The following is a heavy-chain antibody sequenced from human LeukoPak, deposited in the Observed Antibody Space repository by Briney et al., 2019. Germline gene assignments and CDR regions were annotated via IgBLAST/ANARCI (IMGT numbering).Heavy chain of an antibody. V-gene: IGHV3-23*01. D-gene: IGHD3-10*01. Sequence: GGSLRLSCAVSGLSFSNYWMHWFRQAPGKGLEWVSAVSSGASSTYYADSVRGRFTISRDNSKNTLYLQMNSLSADDTAVYYCATDARGSEGFWGQGTLVTVSS. J-gene: IGHJ4*02. CDR1: GLSFSNYW. CDR3: ATDARGSEGF. CDR2: VSSGASST.